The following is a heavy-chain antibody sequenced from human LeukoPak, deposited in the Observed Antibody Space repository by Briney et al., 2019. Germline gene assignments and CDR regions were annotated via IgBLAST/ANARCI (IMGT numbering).Heavy chain of an antibody. CDR2: ISDSSAM. CDR1: GFTFSSYA. Sequence: GSLRLSCAAPGFTFSSYAMSWVRQAPGKGLEWVSYISDSSAMYYADSVRGRFTISRENDKNSLFLQMNSLRAEDTAVYYCARDGGYSGYDADCWGQGTLVTVSS. CDR3: ARDGGYSGYDADC. D-gene: IGHD5-12*01. V-gene: IGHV3-48*01. J-gene: IGHJ4*02.